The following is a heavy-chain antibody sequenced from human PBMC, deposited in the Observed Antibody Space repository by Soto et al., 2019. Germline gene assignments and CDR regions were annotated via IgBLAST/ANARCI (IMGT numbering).Heavy chain of an antibody. CDR3: ARAGDDYDFWSGYYRGDAFDI. Sequence: GGSLRLSCAAFGFTFSSYAMNWVRQAPGKGLEWVSTFDNRDGRTYYTDSVKGRFTISRDNAKNSLYLQMNSLRAEDTAVYYCARAGDDYDFWSGYYRGDAFDIWGQGTMVTVSS. CDR1: GFTFSSYA. V-gene: IGHV3-23*01. CDR2: FDNRDGRT. D-gene: IGHD3-3*01. J-gene: IGHJ3*02.